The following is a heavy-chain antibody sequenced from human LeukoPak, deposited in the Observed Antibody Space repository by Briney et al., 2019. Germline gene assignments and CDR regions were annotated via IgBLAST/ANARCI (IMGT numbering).Heavy chain of an antibody. J-gene: IGHJ4*02. V-gene: IGHV3-23*01. CDR3: AREIFGSGSYPDY. D-gene: IGHD3-10*01. CDR2: ISGSGDST. CDR1: GFTFSSYA. Sequence: GGSLRLSCAASGFTFSSYAMSWVRQAPGKGLEWVSAISGSGDSTYYADSVKGRFTISRDNSKNTVYLQMNSLGGEDTAVYYCAREIFGSGSYPDYWGQGTLVTVSS.